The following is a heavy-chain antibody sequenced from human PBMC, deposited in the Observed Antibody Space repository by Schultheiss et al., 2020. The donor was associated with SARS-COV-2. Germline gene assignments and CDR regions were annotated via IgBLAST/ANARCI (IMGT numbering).Heavy chain of an antibody. CDR2: VYTSGST. V-gene: IGHV4-39*01. J-gene: IGHJ5*02. Sequence: SETLSLTCTVSGVSISSTIYYWAWIRQPPGKGLEWIGRVYTSGSTNYNPSLKSRVTISVDTSKNQFSLKLSSVTAADTAVYYCARVGGYCSSTSCFNWFDPWGQGTLVTVSS. CDR3: ARVGGYCSSTSCFNWFDP. D-gene: IGHD2-2*01. CDR1: GVSISSTIYY.